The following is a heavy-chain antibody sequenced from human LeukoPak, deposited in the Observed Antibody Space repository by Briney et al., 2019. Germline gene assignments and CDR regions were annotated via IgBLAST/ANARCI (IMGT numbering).Heavy chain of an antibody. D-gene: IGHD7-27*01. CDR1: GFTFSDYY. CDR3: ARLKLGYWYFDL. Sequence: PGGSLRLSCAASGFTFSDYYMSWIRQVPGKGLEWVSYIGLTDTTICYADSLKGRFAISRDNAKNSLYLHTHSLRAEDTAIYYCARLKLGYWYFDLWGRGTLLTVSS. J-gene: IGHJ2*01. V-gene: IGHV3-11*01. CDR2: IGLTDTTI.